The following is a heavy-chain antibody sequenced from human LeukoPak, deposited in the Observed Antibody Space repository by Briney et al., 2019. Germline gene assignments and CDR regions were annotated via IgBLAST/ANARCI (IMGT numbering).Heavy chain of an antibody. J-gene: IGHJ4*02. CDR1: GGSISSSGYS. Sequence: TLSLTCAVSGGSISSSGYSWSWIRQPPGKGLEWIGYIYHSGSTYYNPSLKSRVTISVDTSKNQFSLKLSSVTAADTAVYYCARGWSYSDLGYWGQGTLVTVSS. CDR2: IYHSGST. V-gene: IGHV4-30-2*01. D-gene: IGHD1-26*01. CDR3: ARGWSYSDLGY.